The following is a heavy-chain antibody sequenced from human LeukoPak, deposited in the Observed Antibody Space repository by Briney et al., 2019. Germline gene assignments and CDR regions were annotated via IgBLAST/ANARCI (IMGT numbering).Heavy chain of an antibody. CDR2: INPNSGGT. V-gene: IGHV1-2*02. D-gene: IGHD2-8*01. CDR1: GYTSTGYY. J-gene: IGHJ2*01. Sequence: ASVKVSCKASGYTSTGYYMHWVRQAPGQGLEWMGWINPNSGGTNYAQKFQGRVTMTRDTSISTAYMELSRLRSDDTAVYYCAILMVYAIPWYFDLWGRGTLVTVSS. CDR3: AILMVYAIPWYFDL.